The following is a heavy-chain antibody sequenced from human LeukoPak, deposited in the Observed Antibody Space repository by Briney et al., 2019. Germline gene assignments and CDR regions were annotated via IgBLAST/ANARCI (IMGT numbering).Heavy chain of an antibody. CDR1: GFTFDYYG. V-gene: IGHV3-20*04. CDR3: ARLYYDSSGYSRYYYYYYMDV. J-gene: IGHJ6*03. D-gene: IGHD3-22*01. Sequence: GVSLRLSCAASGFTFDYYGMSWVRQAPGKGREWVSGTNWNGGSTGYADSVKGRFTISRDNARNSLYLHMNSLGAEDTAVYYCARLYYDSSGYSRYYYYYYMDVWGKGTPVTVSS. CDR2: TNWNGGST.